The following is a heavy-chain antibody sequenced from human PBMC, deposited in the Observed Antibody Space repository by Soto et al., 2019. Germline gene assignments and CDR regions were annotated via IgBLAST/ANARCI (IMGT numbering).Heavy chain of an antibody. D-gene: IGHD2-2*01. CDR2: ISWDGGST. Sequence: GGSMRLSCGASGFNFDDYTMHWVSQAPGKGLEWVSLISWDGGSTYYADSVKGRFTISRDNSKNSLYLQMNSLRTEDTALYYCAKHYCSSTSCYGPYYYYGMDVWGQGTTVTVSS. V-gene: IGHV3-43*01. CDR3: AKHYCSSTSCYGPYYYYGMDV. CDR1: GFNFDDYT. J-gene: IGHJ6*02.